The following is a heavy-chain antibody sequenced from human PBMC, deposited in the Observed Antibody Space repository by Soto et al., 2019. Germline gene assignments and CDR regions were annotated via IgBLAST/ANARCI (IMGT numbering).Heavy chain of an antibody. CDR3: GRGPSSSLIMPWFDS. Sequence: SETLSLTCTVSGGSINDYYWSWMRQPPGKGLEWIAYIHYNGGINYNPSLKSRATISLDRSKNQFSLKLSSVTAADTAVYYCGRGPSSSLIMPWFDSWGQGTLVTVSS. J-gene: IGHJ5*01. V-gene: IGHV4-59*01. D-gene: IGHD2-2*01. CDR1: GGSINDYY. CDR2: IHYNGGI.